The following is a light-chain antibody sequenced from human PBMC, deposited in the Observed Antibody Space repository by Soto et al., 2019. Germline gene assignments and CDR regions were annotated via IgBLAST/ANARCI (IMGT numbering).Light chain of an antibody. J-gene: IGKJ5*01. CDR2: GAS. Sequence: EIVLTQSPGTLSLSPGERATLSCRASQSVSSSYLAWYQQKPGQAPRLLIYGASSRATGIPDRFSGSGSGTDFTLTISRLEPEDFAVYYCQQYGSSPPITFGQATRLEIK. V-gene: IGKV3-20*01. CDR3: QQYGSSPPIT. CDR1: QSVSSSY.